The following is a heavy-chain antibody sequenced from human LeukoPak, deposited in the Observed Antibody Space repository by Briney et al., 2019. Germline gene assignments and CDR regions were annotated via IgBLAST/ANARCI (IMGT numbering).Heavy chain of an antibody. Sequence: ASVKVSCKASGGTFSSYSMNWVRQAPGKGLEWVSYISSSSSTIYYADSVKGRFTISRDNAKNSLYLQMNSLRAEDTAVYYCARVTPALGGFWSGYLDYWGQGTLVTVSS. CDR1: GGTFSSYS. CDR2: ISSSSSTI. J-gene: IGHJ4*02. V-gene: IGHV3-48*01. D-gene: IGHD3-3*01. CDR3: ARVTPALGGFWSGYLDY.